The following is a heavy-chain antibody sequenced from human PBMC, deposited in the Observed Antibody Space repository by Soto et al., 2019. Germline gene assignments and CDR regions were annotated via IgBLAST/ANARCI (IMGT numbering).Heavy chain of an antibody. CDR1: GFTFSSYE. CDR3: AKDLHRDGYNPNF. CDR2: ISYDGSNE. Sequence: QVQLVESGGGVVQPGRSLRLSCVASGFTFSSYEMHWVRQAPGKGLEWVAVISYDGSNEYHADSVKGRFTISRDNSKNTLYLQMNSLRAEDTAAYYCAKDLHRDGYNPNFWGQGILVTVSA. V-gene: IGHV3-30*18. J-gene: IGHJ4*02. D-gene: IGHD5-12*01.